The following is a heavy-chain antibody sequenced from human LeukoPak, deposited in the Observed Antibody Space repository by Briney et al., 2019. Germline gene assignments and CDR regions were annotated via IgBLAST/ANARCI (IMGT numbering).Heavy chain of an antibody. J-gene: IGHJ5*02. CDR3: ARSSAPYCGGDCLNWFDP. CDR1: GFTFSSYG. Sequence: GGSLRLSCAASGFTFSSYGMHWVRQAPGKGLEWVAFIRYDGSNKYYADSVKGRFTISRDNSKNTLYLQMNSLRAEDTAVYYCARSSAPYCGGDCLNWFDPWGQGTLVTVSS. CDR2: IRYDGSNK. D-gene: IGHD2-21*02. V-gene: IGHV3-30*02.